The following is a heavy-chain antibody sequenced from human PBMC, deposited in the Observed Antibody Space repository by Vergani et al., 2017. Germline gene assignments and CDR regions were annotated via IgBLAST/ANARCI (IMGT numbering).Heavy chain of an antibody. Sequence: QVQLVQSGAEVKKPGASVKVSCKASGYTFTGYYMHWVRQAPGQGLEWMGWINPNSGGTNYAQKFQGRVTMTRDTSISTAYMELSRLRSDNTAVYYFARDDALGYCSSTSCLYYMDVWGKGTTVTVSS. CDR2: INPNSGGT. V-gene: IGHV1-2*02. D-gene: IGHD2-2*01. CDR3: ARDDALGYCSSTSCLYYMDV. CDR1: GYTFTGYY. J-gene: IGHJ6*03.